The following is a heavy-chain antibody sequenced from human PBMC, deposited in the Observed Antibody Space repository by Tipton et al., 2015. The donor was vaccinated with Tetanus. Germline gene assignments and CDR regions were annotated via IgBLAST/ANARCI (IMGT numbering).Heavy chain of an antibody. J-gene: IGHJ4*02. Sequence: TLSLTCTVSGGSISSDAHYWSWIRQAPGKGLEWLGYISHSGTTNYNPSLMSRATLSLDTARGQFSLKLTSVTAADAAVYFCARDRRDFAYDSRGFYSPLYYFDNWGQGLRVTVSS. CDR2: ISHSGTT. D-gene: IGHD3-22*01. V-gene: IGHV4-30-4*01. CDR3: ARDRRDFAYDSRGFYSPLYYFDN. CDR1: GGSISSDAHY.